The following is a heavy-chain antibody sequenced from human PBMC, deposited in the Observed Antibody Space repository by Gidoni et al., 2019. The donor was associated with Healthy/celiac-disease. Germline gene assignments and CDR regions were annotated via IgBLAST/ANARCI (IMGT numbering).Heavy chain of an antibody. CDR2: IYSGGST. J-gene: IGHJ6*03. CDR1: GFTVSSNY. CDR3: ARELRDYYYYYMDV. Sequence: EVQLVETGGGLIQPGGSLRLSCAASGFTVSSNYMSWVRQAPGKGLEWVSVIYSGGSTYYADSVKGRFTISRDNSKNTLYLQMNSLRAEDTAVYYCARELRDYYYYYMDVWGKGTTVTVSS. V-gene: IGHV3-53*02.